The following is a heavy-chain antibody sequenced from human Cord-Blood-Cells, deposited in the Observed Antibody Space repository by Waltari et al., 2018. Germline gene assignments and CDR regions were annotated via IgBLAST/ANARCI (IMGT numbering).Heavy chain of an antibody. V-gene: IGHV4-59*11. CDR1: GGSIRSHY. Sequence: QVQLQESGPGLVTPSETLSLTCPVSGGSIRSHYWSWIRQPTGKGLEWIGYIYYSGSTNYNPSLKSRVTISVDTSKNQFSLKLSSVTAADTAVYYCARGGCSSTSCFYYYYGMDVWGQGTTVTVSS. CDR2: IYYSGST. D-gene: IGHD2-2*01. CDR3: ARGGCSSTSCFYYYYGMDV. J-gene: IGHJ6*02.